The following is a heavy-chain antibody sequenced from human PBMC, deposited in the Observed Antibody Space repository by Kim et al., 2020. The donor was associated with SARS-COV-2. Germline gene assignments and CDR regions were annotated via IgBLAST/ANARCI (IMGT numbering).Heavy chain of an antibody. CDR2: ISSSSSTI. V-gene: IGHV3-48*04. D-gene: IGHD6-13*01. J-gene: IGHJ3*02. Sequence: GGSLRLSCAASGFTFSSYSMNWVRQAPGKGLEWVSYISSSSSTIYYADSVKGRFTISRDNAKNSLYLQMNSLRAEDTAVYYCARPNVYSSSWKVAFDIWGQGTMVTVSS. CDR1: GFTFSSYS. CDR3: ARPNVYSSSWKVAFDI.